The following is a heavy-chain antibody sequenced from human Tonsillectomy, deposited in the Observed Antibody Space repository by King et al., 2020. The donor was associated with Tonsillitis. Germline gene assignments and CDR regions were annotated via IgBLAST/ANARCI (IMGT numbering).Heavy chain of an antibody. D-gene: IGHD2-2*01. CDR3: ARVDIVVVPAALSYFDL. V-gene: IGHV4-34*01. J-gene: IGHJ2*01. CDR1: GGSFSGYY. Sequence: HVQLQQWGAGLLKPSETLSLTCAVYGGSFSGYYWSWIRQPPGKGLEGIGEINHSGSTNYNPSLKSRVTISVDTSNKQFSLKLSSVTAADTAVYYCARVDIVVVPAALSYFDLWGRGTLVTVSS. CDR2: INHSGST.